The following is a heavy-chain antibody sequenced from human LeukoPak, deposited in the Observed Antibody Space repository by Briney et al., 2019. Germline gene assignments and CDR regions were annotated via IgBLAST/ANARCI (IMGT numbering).Heavy chain of an antibody. J-gene: IGHJ4*02. Sequence: SETLSLTCAVYGGSFSGYYWNWIRQPPGKGLEWIGEINHSGSTNYNPSLKSRVTISVDTSKNQFSLKLSSVTAADTAVYYCARVRYYYDSSGYTRGSYFDYWGQGTLVTVSS. D-gene: IGHD3-22*01. CDR1: GGSFSGYY. CDR3: ARVRYYYDSSGYTRGSYFDY. CDR2: INHSGST. V-gene: IGHV4-34*01.